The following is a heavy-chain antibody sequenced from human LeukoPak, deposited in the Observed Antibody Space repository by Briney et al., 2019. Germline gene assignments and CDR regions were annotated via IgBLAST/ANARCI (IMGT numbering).Heavy chain of an antibody. CDR1: DVSISGYY. D-gene: IGHD4-17*01. CDR3: AGRLRYGDPPGGF. V-gene: IGHV4-59*08. Sequence: SETLSLTCTVSDVSISGYYWSWIRQPPGKGLEWIGNIYHSGTTDYNPSLKSRATMSVDTSKSQFSLKLSSVTAADTAVYYCAGRLRYGDPPGGFWGQGTLVTVSS. J-gene: IGHJ4*02. CDR2: IYHSGTT.